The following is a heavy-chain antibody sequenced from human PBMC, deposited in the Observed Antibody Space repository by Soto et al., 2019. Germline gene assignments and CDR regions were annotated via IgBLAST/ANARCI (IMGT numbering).Heavy chain of an antibody. V-gene: IGHV3-23*01. Sequence: GGSLRLSCAASGFTFRNNSMNWVRQSPGKGLEWVSDITSDGSKTSYVDSVKGRFTISRDNVKSTLYLQMNNLRAEDTAVYFFSKGPRGTCLGVSCQFDHWGQGVLVTVSS. J-gene: IGHJ4*02. D-gene: IGHD2-8*01. CDR2: ITSDGSKT. CDR3: SKGPRGTCLGVSCQFDH. CDR1: GFTFRNNS.